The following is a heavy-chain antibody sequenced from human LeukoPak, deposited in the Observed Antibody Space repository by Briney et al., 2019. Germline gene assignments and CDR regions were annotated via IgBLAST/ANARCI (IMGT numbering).Heavy chain of an antibody. V-gene: IGHV3-30*18. CDR3: AKAGSSWYRGSFDY. CDR2: ISYDGSNK. J-gene: IGHJ4*02. Sequence: GGSLRLSCAASGFTFSSYGMHWVRQAPGKGLEWVAVISYDGSNKYYADSVKGRFTISRDNSKNTLYLQMNSLRAEDTAVYYCAKAGSSWYRGSFDYWGQGTLVTVSS. CDR1: GFTFSSYG. D-gene: IGHD6-13*01.